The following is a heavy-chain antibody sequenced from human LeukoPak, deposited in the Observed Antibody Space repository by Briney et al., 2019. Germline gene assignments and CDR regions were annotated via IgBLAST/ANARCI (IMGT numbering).Heavy chain of an antibody. J-gene: IGHJ5*02. Sequence: GGSLRLPCAVSGFIFSDHYMDWVRQAPGKGLEWVSYISSSSGTIYYADSVKGRFTISRDNAKNSLYLQMNSLRAEDTAVYYCATEYYFGSGSYHWFDPWGQGTLVTVSS. CDR3: ATEYYFGSGSYHWFDP. D-gene: IGHD3-10*01. V-gene: IGHV3-11*04. CDR1: GFIFSDHY. CDR2: ISSSSGTI.